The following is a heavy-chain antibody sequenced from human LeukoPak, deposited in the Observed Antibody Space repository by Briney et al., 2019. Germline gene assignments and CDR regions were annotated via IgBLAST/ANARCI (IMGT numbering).Heavy chain of an antibody. V-gene: IGHV3-23*01. Sequence: GGSLRLSCAASGFTFSNYAMSWVRQAPGKRLEWVSGISGTSGTINYADPVKGRFTISRDNSKNTVYLQMNSLRAEDTAVYYCAREIADWGQGALVTVSS. CDR1: GFTFSNYA. J-gene: IGHJ4*02. CDR2: ISGTSGTI. D-gene: IGHD2-21*01. CDR3: AREIAD.